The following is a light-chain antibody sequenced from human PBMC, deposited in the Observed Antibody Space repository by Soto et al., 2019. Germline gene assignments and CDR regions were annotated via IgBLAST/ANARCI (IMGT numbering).Light chain of an antibody. CDR1: SSDVGGYNY. J-gene: IGLJ2*01. CDR3: SSYATSTTVL. Sequence: QSALTQPASVSGSPGQSITISCTGTSSDVGGYNYVSWYQQHPGRAPQLMIYDVSHRSSGVSNRFSGSRSGNTASLTISGLQAEDEADYYCSSYATSTTVLFGGGTKLTVL. V-gene: IGLV2-14*03. CDR2: DVS.